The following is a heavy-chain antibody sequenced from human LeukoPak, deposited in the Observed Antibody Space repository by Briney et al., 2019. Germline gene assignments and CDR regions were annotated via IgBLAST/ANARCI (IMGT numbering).Heavy chain of an antibody. J-gene: IGHJ4*02. CDR3: ARMYVDFDY. CDR1: GFIFGRDS. CDR2: ISSSSSYI. D-gene: IGHD2-8*01. Sequence: PGGSLRLSCAASGFIFGRDSMNWVRQAPGKGLEWVSSISSSSSYIYYAYSVKGRFTISRDNAKNSLYLQMNSLRAEDTAVYYCARMYVDFDYWGQGTLVTVSS. V-gene: IGHV3-21*01.